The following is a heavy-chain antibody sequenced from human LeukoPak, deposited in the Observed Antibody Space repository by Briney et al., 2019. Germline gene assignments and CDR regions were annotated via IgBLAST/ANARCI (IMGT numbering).Heavy chain of an antibody. D-gene: IGHD1-26*01. CDR1: GFTFSSYW. V-gene: IGHV3-7*01. CDR3: ARVSSGSYFGYYYYYMDV. J-gene: IGHJ6*03. CDR2: IKQDASER. Sequence: GGSLRLSCAASGFTFSSYWMTWVRQAPGKGLEGVANIKQDASERYYVDSVKGRFTISRDNAKNTLYLQMNSLRAEDTAVYYCARVSSGSYFGYYYYYMDVWGKGTTVTVSS.